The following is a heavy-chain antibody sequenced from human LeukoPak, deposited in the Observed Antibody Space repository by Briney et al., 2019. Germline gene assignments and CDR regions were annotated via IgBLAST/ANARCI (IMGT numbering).Heavy chain of an antibody. CDR1: GFTVSSNY. Sequence: PGGSLRLSCAASGFTVSSNYMSWVRQAPGKGLEWVSVICSGGSTYYADSVKGRFTISRDNSKNTLYLQMNSLRAEDTAVYYCARVGYSSSWYYYFDYWGQGTLVTVSS. D-gene: IGHD6-13*01. V-gene: IGHV3-66*02. CDR2: ICSGGST. J-gene: IGHJ4*02. CDR3: ARVGYSSSWYYYFDY.